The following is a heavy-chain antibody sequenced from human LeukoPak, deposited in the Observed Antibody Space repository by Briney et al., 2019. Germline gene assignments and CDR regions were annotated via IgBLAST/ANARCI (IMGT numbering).Heavy chain of an antibody. Sequence: SETLSLTCAVSGYSISSGYYWGWIRQPPGKGLEWIGSICHSGSTYYNPSLKSRVTISVDTSKNQSSLKLSSVTAADTAVYYCARQFTDYDFWSGFWGGYYFDYWGLGTLVTVSS. J-gene: IGHJ4*02. CDR2: ICHSGST. CDR1: GYSISSGYY. CDR3: ARQFTDYDFWSGFWGGYYFDY. D-gene: IGHD3-3*01. V-gene: IGHV4-38-2*01.